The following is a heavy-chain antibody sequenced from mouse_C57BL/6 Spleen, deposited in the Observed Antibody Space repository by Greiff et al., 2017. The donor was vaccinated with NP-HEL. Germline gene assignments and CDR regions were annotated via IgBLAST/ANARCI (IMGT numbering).Heavy chain of an antibody. Sequence: EVNLVESGEGLVKPGGSLKLSCAASGFTFSSYAMSWVRQTPEKRLEWVAYISSGGDYIYYADTVKGRFTISRDNARNTLYLQMSSLKSEDTAMYYCTRVTTLYYYAMDYWGQGTSVTVSS. CDR2: ISSGGDYI. V-gene: IGHV5-9-1*02. J-gene: IGHJ4*01. D-gene: IGHD2-1*01. CDR1: GFTFSSYA. CDR3: TRVTTLYYYAMDY.